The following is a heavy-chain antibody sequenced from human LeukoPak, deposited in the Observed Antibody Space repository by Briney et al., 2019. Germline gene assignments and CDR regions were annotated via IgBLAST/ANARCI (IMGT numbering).Heavy chain of an antibody. CDR3: ARALLGEYCSSTSCYNYFDY. J-gene: IGHJ4*02. CDR2: XXXXFGTA. V-gene: IGHV1-69*01. D-gene: IGHD2-2*01. Sequence: ISXXRXAXGXXLXXXXXXXXXFGTANYAQKFQGRVTITADESTSTAYMELSSLRSEDTAVYYCARALLGEYCSSTSCYNYFDYWGQGTLVTVSS.